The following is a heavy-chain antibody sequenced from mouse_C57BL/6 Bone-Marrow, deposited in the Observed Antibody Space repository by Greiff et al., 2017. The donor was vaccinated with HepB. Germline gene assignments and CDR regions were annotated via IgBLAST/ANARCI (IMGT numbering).Heavy chain of an antibody. V-gene: IGHV1-39*01. CDR2: INPNYGTT. Sequence: EVQLQQSGPELVKPGASVTISCKASGYSFTDYNMNWVKQSNGKSLEWIVVINPNYGTTSYNQKFKGKATLTGDKSSSTAYMQLNSLTSEDSAVYYCARRKVGSFDCGGQGTTLTVSS. J-gene: IGHJ2*01. CDR1: GYSFTDYN. CDR3: ARRKVGSFDC. D-gene: IGHD2-2*01.